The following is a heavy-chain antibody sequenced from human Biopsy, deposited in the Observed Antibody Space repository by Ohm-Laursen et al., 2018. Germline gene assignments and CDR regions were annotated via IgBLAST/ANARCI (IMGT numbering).Heavy chain of an antibody. CDR2: IYPGGGT. V-gene: IGHV4-4*07. CDR1: GGDINNYY. Sequence: SDTLSLTCNVSGGDINNYYWSWIRQPAGKGLEWIGRIYPGGGTNYNPSLKSRVTMSVDTSKKQLSLRLRSVTAADTAIYYCAKGRVGNSGSLDIWGHGTMVTVSS. CDR3: AKGRVGNSGSLDI. D-gene: IGHD1-1*01. J-gene: IGHJ3*02.